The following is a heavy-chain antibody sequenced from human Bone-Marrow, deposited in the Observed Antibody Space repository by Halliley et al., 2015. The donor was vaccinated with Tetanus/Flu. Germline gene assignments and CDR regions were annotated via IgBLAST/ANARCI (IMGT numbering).Heavy chain of an antibody. V-gene: IGHV4-30-4*01. CDR2: IYYSGST. J-gene: IGHJ4*02. CDR3: ARAAWGNYSSYDY. CDR1: GGSISGGGFY. D-gene: IGHD3-16*02. Sequence: TLSLTCTVSGGSISGGGFYWSWLRQPPGKGLEWIGYIYYSGSTYYNPSLKSRVTISVDTSKNHFSLKLSYVTAADTAVYFCARAAWGNYSSYDYWGQGTLVTVSS.